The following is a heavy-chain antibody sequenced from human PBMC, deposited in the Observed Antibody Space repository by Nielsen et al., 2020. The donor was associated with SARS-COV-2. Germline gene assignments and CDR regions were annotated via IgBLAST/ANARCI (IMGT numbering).Heavy chain of an antibody. CDR2: INTNTGNP. J-gene: IGHJ5*02. V-gene: IGHV7-4-1*02. Sequence: LRQAPGQGLEWMGWINTNTGNPTYAQGFTGRFVFSLDTSVSTAYLQISSLKAEDTAVYYCAREDYGSGSYYNLNWFDPWGQGTLVTVSS. CDR3: AREDYGSGSYYNLNWFDP. D-gene: IGHD3-10*01.